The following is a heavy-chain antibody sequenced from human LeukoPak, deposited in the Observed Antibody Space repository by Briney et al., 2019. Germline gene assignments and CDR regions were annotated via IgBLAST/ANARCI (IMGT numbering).Heavy chain of an antibody. CDR1: GFSFSNYW. V-gene: IGHV3-7*01. CDR2: IKQDGSGK. D-gene: IGHD3-10*01. CDR3: ARGGGNFDH. Sequence: GGSLRLSCAASGFSFSNYWMSWVRQAPGKGLEWVANIKQDGSGKYYVDSVKGRFSISRDNAKNSVLLQMNSLRAEDTAVYYCARGGGNFDHWGQGTLVTVSS. J-gene: IGHJ4*02.